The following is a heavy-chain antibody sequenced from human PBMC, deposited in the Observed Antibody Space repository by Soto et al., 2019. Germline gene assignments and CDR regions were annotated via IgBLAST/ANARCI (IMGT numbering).Heavy chain of an antibody. CDR1: GGTFSSYA. D-gene: IGHD6-13*01. Sequence: ASVKVSCKASGGTFSSYAISWVRQAPGQGLEWMGGIIPIFGTANYAQKFQGRVTITADESTSTAYMELSSLRSEDTAVYYCARSGPYSSSWYDYWGQGTLVTVSS. J-gene: IGHJ4*02. CDR3: ARSGPYSSSWYDY. CDR2: IIPIFGTA. V-gene: IGHV1-69*13.